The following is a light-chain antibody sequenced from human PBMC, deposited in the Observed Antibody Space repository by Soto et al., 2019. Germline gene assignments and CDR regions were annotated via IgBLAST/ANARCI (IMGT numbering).Light chain of an antibody. J-gene: IGKJ5*01. CDR3: QQYDDLPIT. Sequence: DIQMTQSPSSLSASVGDRVTITCQASQDITNYLHWYQQKPGKAPKLLIYDASNLETGVPSRFSGSGSGTEFSFNITSLQPEDVATYYCQQYDDLPITFGQGTRLEIK. CDR2: DAS. V-gene: IGKV1-33*01. CDR1: QDITNY.